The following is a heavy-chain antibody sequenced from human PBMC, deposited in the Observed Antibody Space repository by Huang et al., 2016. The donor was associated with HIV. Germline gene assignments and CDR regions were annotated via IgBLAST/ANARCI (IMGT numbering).Heavy chain of an antibody. V-gene: IGHV1-69*13. J-gene: IGHJ6*03. CDR2: NLARLGIA. D-gene: IGHD3-9*01. CDR3: ASGASYEIWTPYYSGWHYSMDV. Sequence: QVHLVQSGAEVKKPGSSVRVSCTASGGSFKISGISWVRQAPGQGLEWLGGNLARLGIANYARKMSDRCTITAGESTTTVYMDLTSLRPEDTAVYYCASGASYEIWTPYYSGWHYSMDVWGEGTTVTVSS. CDR1: GGSFKISG.